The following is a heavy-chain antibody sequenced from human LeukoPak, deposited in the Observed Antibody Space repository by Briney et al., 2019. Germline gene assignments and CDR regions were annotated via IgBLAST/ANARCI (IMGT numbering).Heavy chain of an antibody. CDR1: GFTFSSYG. Sequence: PGGSLRLSCAASGFTFSSYGMHWVREAPGKGLEWVAFIRYDGSNKYYAGSVKGRFTISRDNSKNTLYLQMNSLRAEDTAVYYCAKDLVRYCSGGSCFSLYYYYGMDVWGQGTTVTVSS. CDR2: IRYDGSNK. D-gene: IGHD2-15*01. V-gene: IGHV3-30*02. J-gene: IGHJ6*02. CDR3: AKDLVRYCSGGSCFSLYYYYGMDV.